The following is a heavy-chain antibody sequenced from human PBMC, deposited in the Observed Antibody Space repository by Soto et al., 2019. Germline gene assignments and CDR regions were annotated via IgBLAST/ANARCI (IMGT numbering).Heavy chain of an antibody. V-gene: IGHV3-48*01. J-gene: IGHJ4*02. CDR1: GFTFSSYS. D-gene: IGHD2-15*01. Sequence: PGGSLRLSCAASGFTFSSYSMNWVRQAPGKGLEWVSYISSSSSTIYYADSVKGRFTISRDNAKNSLYLQMNSLRAEDTAVYYCARGSWYCSGGSCLTDYWCRGTLVTVSS. CDR3: ARGSWYCSGGSCLTDY. CDR2: ISSSSSTI.